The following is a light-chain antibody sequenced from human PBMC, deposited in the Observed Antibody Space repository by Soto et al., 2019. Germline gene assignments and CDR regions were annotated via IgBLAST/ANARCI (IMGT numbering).Light chain of an antibody. CDR2: DSN. J-gene: IGLJ2*01. CDR1: SSNIGNNY. Sequence: QSVLMQPPSVSAAPGQKVTISCSGSSSNIGNNYVSWYQQLPGTVPKLLIYDSNKRPSGIPDRFSGSKSGTSATLGITGLQTGDEADYYCGTWDSSLTAVVFGGGTKVTVL. CDR3: GTWDSSLTAVV. V-gene: IGLV1-51*01.